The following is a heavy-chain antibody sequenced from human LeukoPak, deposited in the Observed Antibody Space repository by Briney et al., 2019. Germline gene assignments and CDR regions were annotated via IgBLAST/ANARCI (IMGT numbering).Heavy chain of an antibody. CDR2: ISPRSDFT. D-gene: IGHD6-19*01. Sequence: GGSLRLSCTASGFSFSSHSMTWVRQAPGKGLDWVSTISPRSDFTFYADSVKGRFTVSRDNSRNTLYLHMSTLRAEDTAVYYCSAQPESLAGAMYSWGQGALSPSPQ. J-gene: IGHJ4*02. CDR3: SAQPESLAGAMYS. V-gene: IGHV3-23*01. CDR1: GFSFSSHS.